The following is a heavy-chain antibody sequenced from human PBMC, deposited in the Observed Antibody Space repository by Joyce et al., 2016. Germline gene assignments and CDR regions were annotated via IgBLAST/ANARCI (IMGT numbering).Heavy chain of an antibody. V-gene: IGHV2-5*02. CDR2: IYWDDDK. J-gene: IGHJ4*02. D-gene: IGHD5-12*01. Sequence: QITLKESGPTLVKPTQTLTLTFAFSGFSLSTRGVGVGWIRQPPVKALEWLALIYWDDDKRYSPSLNSRLTITKDTSRNQVVLTMTNMDPVDTATYYCAHRPNSGYDPSAFDFWGQGTLVTVSS. CDR1: GFSLSTRGVG. CDR3: AHRPNSGYDPSAFDF.